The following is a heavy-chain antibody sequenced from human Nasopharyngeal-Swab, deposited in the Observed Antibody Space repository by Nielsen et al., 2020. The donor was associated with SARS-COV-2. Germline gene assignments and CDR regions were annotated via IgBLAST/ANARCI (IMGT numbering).Heavy chain of an antibody. CDR3: ARGPNVDFWSGILDDYYYYYGMDV. CDR1: GFTFSSYS. J-gene: IGHJ6*02. Sequence: GGSLRLSCAASGFTFSSYSMNWVRQAPGKGLEWVSSISSSSSYIYYADSVKGRFTISRDNAKNSLYLQMNSLRAEDTAVYYCARGPNVDFWSGILDDYYYYYGMDVWGQGTTVTVSS. D-gene: IGHD3-3*01. V-gene: IGHV3-21*01. CDR2: ISSSSSYI.